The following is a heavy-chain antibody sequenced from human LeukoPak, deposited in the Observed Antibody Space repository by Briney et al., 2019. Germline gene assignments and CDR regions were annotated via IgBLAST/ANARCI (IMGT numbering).Heavy chain of an antibody. CDR2: IYWDDDK. CDR3: AREWGPSGDYVFYFDY. J-gene: IGHJ4*02. D-gene: IGHD4-17*01. CDR1: GFSLSTSGVG. Sequence: SGPTLVKPTQTLTLTCTSSGFSLSTSGVGVGWIRQPPGNALEWLALIYWDDDKRYSPSLKSRLTITKDTSKNQVALTMTNMDPVDTATYYCAREWGPSGDYVFYFDYWGQGTLVTVSS. V-gene: IGHV2-5*02.